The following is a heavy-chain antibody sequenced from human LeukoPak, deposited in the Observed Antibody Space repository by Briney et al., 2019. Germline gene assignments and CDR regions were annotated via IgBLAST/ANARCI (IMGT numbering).Heavy chain of an antibody. J-gene: IGHJ5*02. D-gene: IGHD3-22*01. Sequence: PSVKVSCKASRGTFSSYAISWVRQAPGQGLEWMGGIIPIFGTANYAQKFQGRVTITTDESTSTAYMELSSLRSEDTAVYYCARVFCYDRDNWFDPWGQGTLVTVSS. CDR3: ARVFCYDRDNWFDP. CDR2: IIPIFGTA. CDR1: RGTFSSYA. V-gene: IGHV1-69*05.